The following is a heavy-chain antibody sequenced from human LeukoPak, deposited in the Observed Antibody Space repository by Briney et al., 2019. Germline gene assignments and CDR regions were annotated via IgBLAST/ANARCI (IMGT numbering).Heavy chain of an antibody. D-gene: IGHD4-17*01. Sequence: PSETLSLTCTVSGVSISSSNSYWGWIRQPQGKGLEWIGRIYTSGSTNYNPSLKSRVTISVDTSKNQYSLKLSSVTAADTAVYYCARDPNDYGNAFDIWGQGTMVTVSS. V-gene: IGHV4-39*07. CDR1: GVSISSSNSY. J-gene: IGHJ3*02. CDR3: ARDPNDYGNAFDI. CDR2: IYTSGST.